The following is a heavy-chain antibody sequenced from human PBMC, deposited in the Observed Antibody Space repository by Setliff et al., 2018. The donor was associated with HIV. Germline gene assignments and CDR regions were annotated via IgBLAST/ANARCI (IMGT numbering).Heavy chain of an antibody. CDR2: IYHSGST. V-gene: IGHV4-38-2*02. D-gene: IGHD1-26*01. Sequence: SETLSLTCTVSGHSITSDYQWGWIRQPPGKGLEWIGSIYHSGSTYYNPSLKSRVTISVDTTKSQISLKLISVTAADTAVYYCARNIEWESFYFDYWGQGTLVTVSS. CDR3: ARNIEWESFYFDY. J-gene: IGHJ4*02. CDR1: GHSITSDYQ.